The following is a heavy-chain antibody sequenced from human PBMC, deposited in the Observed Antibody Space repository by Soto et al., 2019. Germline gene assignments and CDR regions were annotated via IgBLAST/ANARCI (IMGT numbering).Heavy chain of an antibody. CDR2: IDPSDSYT. J-gene: IGHJ6*02. D-gene: IGHD2-15*01. CDR1: GYSFTSYW. Sequence: EVQLVQSGAEVKKRGESLRISCKGSGYSFTSYWITWVRQVPGKGLEWMGAIDPSDSYTNYIPSFQGHVTISTDTSIGAAHLQWRSLKASDTATYYWARPYCSAGSGNLYVIDVWGQGTTVTVSS. V-gene: IGHV5-10-1*03. CDR3: ARPYCSAGSGNLYVIDV.